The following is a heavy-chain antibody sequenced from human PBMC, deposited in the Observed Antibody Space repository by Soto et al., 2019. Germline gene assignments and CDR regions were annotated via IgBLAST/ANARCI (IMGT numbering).Heavy chain of an antibody. Sequence: SGGSLRLSCAASGFTVSNNYMTWVRQAPGKGLEWVSVIYSGGSTYYADSVKGRFTISRDNSKNTLYLQMNSLRAEDTAVYYCARDPTVTTTYWGQGTLVTVSS. CDR1: GFTVSNNY. CDR3: ARDPTVTTTY. V-gene: IGHV3-66*01. CDR2: IYSGGST. J-gene: IGHJ4*02. D-gene: IGHD4-17*01.